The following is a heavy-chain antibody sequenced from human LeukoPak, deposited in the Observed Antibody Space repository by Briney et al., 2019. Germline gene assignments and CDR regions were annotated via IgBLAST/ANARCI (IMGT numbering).Heavy chain of an antibody. CDR3: ARQARGIVAPTNWFDP. V-gene: IGHV5-51*01. Sequence: GESLKTSCKGSRYSFTSYWFGLVRQMPGQGLEWMGIIYPGDSDTRYSPSFQGQVTISADRSISTAYLQWSSLKASDTAMYYCARQARGIVAPTNWFDPWGQGTLVTVSS. J-gene: IGHJ5*02. D-gene: IGHD6-13*01. CDR2: IYPGDSDT. CDR1: RYSFTSYW.